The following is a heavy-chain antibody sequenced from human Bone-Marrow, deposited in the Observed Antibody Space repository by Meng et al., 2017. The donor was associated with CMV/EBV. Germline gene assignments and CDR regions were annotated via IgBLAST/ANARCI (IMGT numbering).Heavy chain of an antibody. Sequence: GASLKISCAASGFSFSDSSMNWVRQAPGKRPGRVSSISSRGSYIYYADSLKGRITISRDNAKNSLYLQRNSLRVEDTAVYDCVNGEQRLLHGDPGGQGRLVTVSS. J-gene: IGHJ5*02. V-gene: IGHV3-21*01. CDR2: ISSRGSYI. D-gene: IGHD6-25*01. CDR3: VNGEQRLLHGDP. CDR1: GFSFSDSS.